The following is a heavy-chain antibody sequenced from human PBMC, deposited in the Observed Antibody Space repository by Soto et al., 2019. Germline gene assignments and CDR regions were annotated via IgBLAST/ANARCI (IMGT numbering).Heavy chain of an antibody. CDR1: GVSISSGGYS. D-gene: IGHD3-3*01. Sequence: SETLSLTCAVSGVSISSGGYSWSWIRQPPGKGLEWIGYIYYSGSTYYNPSLKSRLSMSVDTSKSQFSLNLNSVTAADTAVYYCARLPRYDFWTWGQGTLVTVSS. CDR2: IYYSGST. V-gene: IGHV4-30-2*03. CDR3: ARLPRYDFWT. J-gene: IGHJ5*02.